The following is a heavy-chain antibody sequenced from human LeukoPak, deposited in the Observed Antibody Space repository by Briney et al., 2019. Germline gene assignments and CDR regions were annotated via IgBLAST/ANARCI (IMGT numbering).Heavy chain of an antibody. CDR2: ISGSGDNR. CDR3: AKDTLRARPSEYFQH. D-gene: IGHD6-6*01. J-gene: IGHJ1*01. Sequence: PGGSLRLSCAASVFTFSSNAMSWVRQAPGKGLEWVSSISGSGDNRNYADSVKGRFTISRDNSTSTLYLQMNSLRAEDTPLYNCAKDTLRARPSEYFQHWGQGTLVSVSS. V-gene: IGHV3-23*01. CDR1: VFTFSSNA.